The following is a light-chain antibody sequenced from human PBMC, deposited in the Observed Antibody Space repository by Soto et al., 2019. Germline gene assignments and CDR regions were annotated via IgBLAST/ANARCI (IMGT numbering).Light chain of an antibody. Sequence: DIQMTQSPSTLSASVGDRVTITCRASQSISSWLAWYQQKPGKAPKLLIYKASSLESGVPSRFSGSGSGTELTHTIRSMQPDDFATYCCQQYNSYPLTFGQGTKVEIK. CDR3: QQYNSYPLT. CDR1: QSISSW. CDR2: KAS. V-gene: IGKV1-5*03. J-gene: IGKJ1*01.